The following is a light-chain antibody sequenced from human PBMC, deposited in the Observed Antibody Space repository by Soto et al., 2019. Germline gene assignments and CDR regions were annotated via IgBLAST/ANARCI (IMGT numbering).Light chain of an antibody. J-gene: IGKJ2*01. Sequence: DIQMTQSPSSLSASVGDRVTITCRASQSISSYLNWYQQKPGKAPKLQIYAASSLQSGVPSRFSGCGSGTDFTLTISSLQPEDFATYYCQQSYSTPYTFGQGTKLEIK. V-gene: IGKV1-39*01. CDR2: AAS. CDR1: QSISSY. CDR3: QQSYSTPYT.